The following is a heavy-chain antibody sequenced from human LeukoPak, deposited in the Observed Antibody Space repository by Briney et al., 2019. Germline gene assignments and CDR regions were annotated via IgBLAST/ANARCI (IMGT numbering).Heavy chain of an antibody. J-gene: IGHJ3*02. D-gene: IGHD3-10*01. CDR1: GGSISSGGYY. Sequence: PSETLSLTCTVSGGSISSGGYYWSWIRQHPGKGLEWIGYIYYSGSTYYNPSLKSRVTISVDTSKNQFSLKLSSVTAADTAVYYCARDRLADYYGSGSYQAFDIWGQGTMVTVSS. CDR3: ARDRLADYYGSGSYQAFDI. V-gene: IGHV4-31*03. CDR2: IYYSGST.